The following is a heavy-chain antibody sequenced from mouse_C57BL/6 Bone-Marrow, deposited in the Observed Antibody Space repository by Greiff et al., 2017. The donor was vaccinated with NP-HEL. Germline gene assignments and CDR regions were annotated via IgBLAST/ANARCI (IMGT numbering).Heavy chain of an antibody. CDR2: INPYNGGT. J-gene: IGHJ1*03. D-gene: IGHD1-1*01. Sequence: VQLQQSGPVLVKPGASVKMSCKASGYTFTDYYMNWVKQSHGKSLEWIGVINPYNGGTSYNQKFKGKATLTVDKSSSTAYMELNSLTSEDSAVYYCARATITTVVSPHWYFDVWGTGTTVTVSS. CDR1: GYTFTDYY. CDR3: ARATITTVVSPHWYFDV. V-gene: IGHV1-19*01.